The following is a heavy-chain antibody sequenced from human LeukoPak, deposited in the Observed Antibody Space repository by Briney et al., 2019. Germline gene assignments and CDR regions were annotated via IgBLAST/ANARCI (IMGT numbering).Heavy chain of an antibody. D-gene: IGHD3/OR15-3a*01. V-gene: IGHV3-48*03. CDR2: ITGSSSTI. CDR3: ARTGLGMYSFDS. J-gene: IGHJ4*02. Sequence: PGGSLRLSCAASGFTFSSYEMNWVRLAPGKGLEWVSYITGSSSTINYADSVKGRFTISRDKAKNSLYLQMNSLRAEDTAVYYCARTGLGMYSFDSWGQGTLVTVSS. CDR1: GFTFSSYE.